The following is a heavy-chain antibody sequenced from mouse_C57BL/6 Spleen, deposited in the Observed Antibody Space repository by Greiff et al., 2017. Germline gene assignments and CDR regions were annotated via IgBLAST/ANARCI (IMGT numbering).Heavy chain of an antibody. Sequence: EVKLMESGGGLVKPGGSLKLSCAASGFTFSSYAMSWVRQTPEKRLEWVATISDGGSYTYYPDNVKGRFTISRDNAKNNLYLQMSHLKSEDTAMYYCARVYSNYLYYFDYWGQGTTLTVSS. CDR3: ARVYSNYLYYFDY. D-gene: IGHD2-5*01. J-gene: IGHJ2*01. CDR2: ISDGGSYT. V-gene: IGHV5-4*03. CDR1: GFTFSSYA.